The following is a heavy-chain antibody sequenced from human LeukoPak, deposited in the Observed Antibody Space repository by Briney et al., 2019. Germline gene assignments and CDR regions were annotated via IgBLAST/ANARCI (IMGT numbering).Heavy chain of an antibody. CDR3: ARGGYDLDY. V-gene: IGHV1-2*04. D-gene: IGHD3-22*01. J-gene: IGHJ4*02. CDR1: GYTFIDYY. Sequence: ASVKVSCKTSGYTFIDYYIHWVRQAPGQGLEWMGWINPFSGGTKYAQKFQGWVTMTRDTSISTAYMELSRLTSDDTAVYYCARGGYDLDYWGQGTLVTVSS. CDR2: INPFSGGT.